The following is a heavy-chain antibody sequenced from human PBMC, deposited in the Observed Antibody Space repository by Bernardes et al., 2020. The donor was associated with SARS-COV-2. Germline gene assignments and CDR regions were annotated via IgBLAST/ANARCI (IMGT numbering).Heavy chain of an antibody. CDR1: GFTFGMSA. J-gene: IGHJ5*02. D-gene: IGHD5-18*01. CDR2: ISGTGTTK. V-gene: IGHV3-23*01. CDR3: AKLPSIQLWAGNNWFDP. Sequence: GGSLRLSCAASGFTFGMSAMGWVRQAPGKGLHWVSGISGTGTTKYYADSVKGRFTISRDNSKSTLYLQMDSLRVDDTAIYYCAKLPSIQLWAGNNWFDPWGQGTPVTVSS.